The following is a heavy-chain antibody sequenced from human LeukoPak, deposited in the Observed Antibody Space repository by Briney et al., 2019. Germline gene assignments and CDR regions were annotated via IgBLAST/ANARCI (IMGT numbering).Heavy chain of an antibody. CDR3: ARGGPIDY. J-gene: IGHJ4*02. CDR1: GFTLSNYG. CDR2: IWYDGTNK. Sequence: GGSLRLSCAVSGFTLSNYGMHWVRQATGRGLEWVAVIWYDGTNKYYTDSVRGRFTISRDSSKNTLYLQMNSLRAEDTAVYYCARGGPIDYWGQGTLVTVSS. V-gene: IGHV3-33*01.